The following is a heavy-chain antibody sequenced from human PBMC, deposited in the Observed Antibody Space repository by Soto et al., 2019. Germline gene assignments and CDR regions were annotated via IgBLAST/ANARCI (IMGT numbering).Heavy chain of an antibody. V-gene: IGHV1-18*01. J-gene: IGHJ6*02. CDR1: GYTFTSYG. D-gene: IGHD2-8*01. CDR3: ARGVRYCTNGVCYPYHYYGMDV. Sequence: ASVKVSCKASGYTFTSYGISWVRQAPGQGLEWMGWISAYNGNTNYAQKLQGRVTMTTDTSTSTAYMELRSLRSDDTAVYYCARGVRYCTNGVCYPYHYYGMDVWGQGTTVTVSS. CDR2: ISAYNGNT.